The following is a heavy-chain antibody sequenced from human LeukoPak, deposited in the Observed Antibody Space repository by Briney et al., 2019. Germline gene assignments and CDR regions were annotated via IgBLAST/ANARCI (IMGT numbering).Heavy chain of an antibody. V-gene: IGHV3-23*01. J-gene: IGHJ4*02. CDR3: ARGGYFSFDY. CDR2: ITANTRGSIT. CDR1: GFSFSTYD. D-gene: IGHD2/OR15-2a*01. Sequence: GGSLRLSCVASGFSFSTYDMSWVRQAPGKGLEWVSGITANTRGSITYYADSVKGRFTISRDSSVDTLYLQMNSLRAEDTAVYFCARGGYFSFDYWGQGTLVTVSS.